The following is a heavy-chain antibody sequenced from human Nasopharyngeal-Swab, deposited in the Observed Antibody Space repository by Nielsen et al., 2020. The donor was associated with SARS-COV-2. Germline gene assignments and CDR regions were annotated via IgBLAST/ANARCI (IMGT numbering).Heavy chain of an antibody. J-gene: IGHJ4*02. V-gene: IGHV3-15*01. CDR3: TTGPH. CDR1: GFTFSNAW. Sequence: GESLKISCAASGFTFSNAWMSWVRQAPGKGLEWVGRIKDKTDGWATDYAAPVKGRFTISRDDSKNTLYLQMKSLKTEDTAVYYCTTGPHWGQGTVVTVSS. CDR2: IKDKTDGWAT.